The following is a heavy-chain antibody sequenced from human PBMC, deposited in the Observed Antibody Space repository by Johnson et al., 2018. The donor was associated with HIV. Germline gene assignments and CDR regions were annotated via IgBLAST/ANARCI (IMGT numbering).Heavy chain of an antibody. Sequence: QVQLVESGGGLVQPGGSLRLSCAASGFTFSSYWMSWVRQAPGKGLEWVAFTQYDGSKTYYADSVKGRSTNSRDNAKNTLYMQMNSRRTEDTAVYYCAKDKRYFDWLGAFDIWGQGTMVTVSS. D-gene: IGHD3-9*01. CDR2: TQYDGSKT. CDR3: AKDKRYFDWLGAFDI. V-gene: IGHV3-30*02. CDR1: GFTFSSYW. J-gene: IGHJ3*02.